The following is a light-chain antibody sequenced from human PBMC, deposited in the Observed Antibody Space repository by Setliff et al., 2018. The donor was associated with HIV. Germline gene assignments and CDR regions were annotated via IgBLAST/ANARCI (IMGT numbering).Light chain of an antibody. CDR1: SSDGGGYNY. CDR2: DVS. J-gene: IGLJ1*01. V-gene: IGLV2-14*03. CDR3: SSYTRSSTRV. Sequence: QSVLTQPASVSGSPGQSITISCTGTSSDGGGYNYVSWYQQHPGKAPKLMIYDVSNRPSGVSNRFSGSKSGNTASLTISGLQAEDEADYYCSSYTRSSTRVFGTGTKVTVL.